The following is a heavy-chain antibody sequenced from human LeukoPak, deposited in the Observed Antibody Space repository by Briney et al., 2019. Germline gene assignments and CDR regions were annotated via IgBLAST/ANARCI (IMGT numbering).Heavy chain of an antibody. Sequence: EASVKVSCKASGGTFSSYAISWVRQAPGQGLEWMGGIIPIFGTANYAQKFQGRVTITTDESTSTAYMELSSLRSEDTAVYYCATDAYSYGAFDYWGQGTLVTVSS. V-gene: IGHV1-69*05. D-gene: IGHD5-18*01. CDR1: GGTFSSYA. CDR3: ATDAYSYGAFDY. J-gene: IGHJ4*02. CDR2: IIPIFGTA.